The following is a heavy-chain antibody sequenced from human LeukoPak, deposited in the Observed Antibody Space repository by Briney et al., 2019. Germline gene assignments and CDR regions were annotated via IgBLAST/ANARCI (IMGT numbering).Heavy chain of an antibody. D-gene: IGHD3-10*01. CDR2: IYTSGST. Sequence: PSGTLSLTCAVSGGSISSGSYYWSWIRQPAGKGLEWIGRIYTSGSTNYNPSLKSRVTISVDTSKNQFSLKLSSVTAADTAVYYCARGTVSYQTPYYYMDVWGKGTTVTISS. J-gene: IGHJ6*03. CDR1: GGSISSGSYY. V-gene: IGHV4-61*02. CDR3: ARGTVSYQTPYYYMDV.